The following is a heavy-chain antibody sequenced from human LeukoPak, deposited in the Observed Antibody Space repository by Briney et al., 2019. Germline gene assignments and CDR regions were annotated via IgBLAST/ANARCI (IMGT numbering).Heavy chain of an antibody. CDR1: GGSISSSSYY. D-gene: IGHD5-24*01. CDR3: ARDGKGTGHNSY. J-gene: IGHJ4*02. Sequence: PSETLSLTCTVCGGSISSSSYYWGWIRQPPGKGLDWIGSIYHSGSTYYNPSLKSRVTISVDTSKNEFSLKLSSVTAADTAVYYCARDGKGTGHNSYWGQGTLVTVSS. V-gene: IGHV4-39*07. CDR2: IYHSGST.